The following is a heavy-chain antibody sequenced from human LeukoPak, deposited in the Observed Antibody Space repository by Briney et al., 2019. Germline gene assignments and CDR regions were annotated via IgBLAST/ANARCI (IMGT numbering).Heavy chain of an antibody. CDR2: TGGSDDNT. V-gene: IGHV3-23*01. CDR1: GFXFNGYA. Sequence: GGSLRLSCEGSGFXFNGYAISCVRQAPGKGLEWVAVTGGSDDNTHYADSVKGRFSISRDTSENRLFLQMNSLRPDDSALYYCTKDLMTGFSSGWYLAYWGQGTLVTVSS. D-gene: IGHD6-19*01. J-gene: IGHJ4*02. CDR3: TKDLMTGFSSGWYLAY.